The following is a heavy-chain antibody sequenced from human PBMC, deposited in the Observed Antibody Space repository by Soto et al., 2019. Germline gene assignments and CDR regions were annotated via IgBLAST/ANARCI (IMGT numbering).Heavy chain of an antibody. CDR2: INSDATTT. CDR1: GFKFSTYW. Sequence: PGGSLRLSYEASGFKFSTYWMHWVRQVPGKGLLWVSRINSDATTTTYADSVKGRFTISRDNAKNSLYLQMNSLRAEDTAVYYCARGDYYDTSGPFSDAFDIWGRGTMVT. D-gene: IGHD3-22*01. V-gene: IGHV3-74*01. CDR3: ARGDYYDTSGPFSDAFDI. J-gene: IGHJ3*02.